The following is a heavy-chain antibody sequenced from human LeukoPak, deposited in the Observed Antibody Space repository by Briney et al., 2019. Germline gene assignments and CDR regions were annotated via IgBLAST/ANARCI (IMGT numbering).Heavy chain of an antibody. J-gene: IGHJ4*02. Sequence: GGSLRLSCAASGFTFSSYEMNWVRQAPGKGLEWVSHIGTSDSTIDYVDSVKGRFTISRDNAKNSLYLQMNSLRAEDTAVYYCASPRYSGSYRIDYWGQGTLATVSS. V-gene: IGHV3-48*03. CDR2: IGTSDSTI. D-gene: IGHD1-26*01. CDR1: GFTFSSYE. CDR3: ASPRYSGSYRIDY.